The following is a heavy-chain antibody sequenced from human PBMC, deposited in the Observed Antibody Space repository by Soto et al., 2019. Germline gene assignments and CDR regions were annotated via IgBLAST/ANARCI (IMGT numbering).Heavy chain of an antibody. J-gene: IGHJ4*02. CDR3: ANSGIRVRTGRS. V-gene: IGHV3-23*01. CDR2: IYAGGTTT. D-gene: IGHD3-3*02. CDR1: GFTFSSYA. Sequence: EVQLLESGGGVLQRGGSLRLSCATSGFTFSSYAMTWVREAPGKGLEWVSSIYAGGTTTHYADSVKGRFTISRDTSKNMLYLQRNSLGAEDTAVYYCANSGIRVRTGRSWGQGTLVTVSS.